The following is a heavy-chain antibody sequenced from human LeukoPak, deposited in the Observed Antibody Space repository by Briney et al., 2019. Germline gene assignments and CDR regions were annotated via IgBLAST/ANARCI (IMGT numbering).Heavy chain of an antibody. J-gene: IGHJ4*02. CDR1: GGNFSSYA. D-gene: IGHD5-18*01. V-gene: IGHV1-69*13. CDR2: IIPIFGTA. CDR3: ASARGYSYGVFDY. Sequence: GASVKVSCKASGGNFSSYAISWVRQAPGQGLEWMGGIIPIFGTANYAQKFQGRVTITADESTSTAYMELSSLRSEDTAVYYCASARGYSYGVFDYWGQGTLITVSS.